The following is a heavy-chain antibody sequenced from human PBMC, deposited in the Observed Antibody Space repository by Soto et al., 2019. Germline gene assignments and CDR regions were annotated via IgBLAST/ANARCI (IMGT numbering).Heavy chain of an antibody. CDR3: ARGVESSSAAPILGY. Sequence: QVQLVQSGAEVKKPGASVTVSCKASGYTFNSYYIHWVRQAPGLGLEWMGIINPGGPSGGSATYAHKFQGRVSVTRDTSRSTVTLELNSLISDDTAVYYCARGVESSSAAPILGYWGQGTLVTVSS. CDR2: INPGGPSGGSA. CDR1: GYTFNSYY. D-gene: IGHD6-13*01. J-gene: IGHJ4*02. V-gene: IGHV1-46*02.